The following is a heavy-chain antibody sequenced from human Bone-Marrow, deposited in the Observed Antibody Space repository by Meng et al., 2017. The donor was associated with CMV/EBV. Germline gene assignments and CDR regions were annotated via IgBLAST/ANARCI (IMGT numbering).Heavy chain of an antibody. V-gene: IGHV3-7*01. J-gene: IGHJ4*02. CDR2: IKQDGSVK. Sequence: GESLKISCAASGFTFSSYWMSWVRQAPGKGLEWVANIKQDGSVKYYVVSVKGRFTISRDNAKISLYLQMNSLRAEDTAVYYCARVHWLAAAGTGGFDYWSQGTLVTVSS. CDR3: ARVHWLAAAGTGGFDY. CDR1: GFTFSSYW. D-gene: IGHD6-13*01.